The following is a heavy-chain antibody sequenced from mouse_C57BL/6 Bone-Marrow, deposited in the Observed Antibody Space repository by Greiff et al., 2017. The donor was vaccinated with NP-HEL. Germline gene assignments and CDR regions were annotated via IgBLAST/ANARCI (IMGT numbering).Heavy chain of an antibody. J-gene: IGHJ1*03. V-gene: IGHV1-63*01. CDR3: ARWSDYGYFDV. CDR1: GYTFTNYW. CDR2: IYPGGGYT. Sequence: VKLQESGAELVRPGTSVKMSCKASGYTFTNYWIGWAKQRPGHGLEWIGDIYPGGGYTNYNEKFKGKATLTADKSSSTAYMQFSSLTSEDSAIYYCARWSDYGYFDVWGTGTTVTVSS.